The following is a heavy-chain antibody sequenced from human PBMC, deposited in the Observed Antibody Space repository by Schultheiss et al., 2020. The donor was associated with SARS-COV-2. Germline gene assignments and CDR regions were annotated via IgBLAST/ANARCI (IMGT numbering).Heavy chain of an antibody. CDR1: GGSISSGSYY. V-gene: IGHV4-61*02. CDR2: IYTSGST. Sequence: SETLSLTCTVSGGSISSGSYYWSWIRQPAGKGLEWIGRIYTSGSTNYNPSLKSRVTISVDTSKNQFSLKLSSVTAADTAVYYCAGGVVLDAFDIWGQGTMVTVSS. CDR3: AGGVVLDAFDI. J-gene: IGHJ3*02. D-gene: IGHD2-21*01.